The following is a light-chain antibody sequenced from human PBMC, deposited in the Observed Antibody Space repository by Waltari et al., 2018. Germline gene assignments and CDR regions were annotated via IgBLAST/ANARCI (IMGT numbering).Light chain of an antibody. CDR3: QSFDTSLSGYVV. Sequence: QSVLTQPPSVSGAPGQRVTISRTASTSPLRAGYDVHWYQQLPRTAPKLLIYNNHDRPSGVPDRFSGSRSGTSASLAITGLQAEDEADYYCQSFDTSLSGYVVFGGGTKLTVL. CDR2: NNH. V-gene: IGLV1-40*01. J-gene: IGLJ2*01. CDR1: TSPLRAGYD.